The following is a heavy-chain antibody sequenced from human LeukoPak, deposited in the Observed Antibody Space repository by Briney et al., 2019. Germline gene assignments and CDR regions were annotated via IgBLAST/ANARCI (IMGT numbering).Heavy chain of an antibody. CDR3: ARSKIYDSSGYSSWGYFDY. Sequence: GGSLRLSCAASGFTFSSYAMSWVRQAPGKGLEWVSAISGSGGSTYYADSVKGRFTISRDNSKNTLYLQMNSLRAEDTAVYYCARSKIYDSSGYSSWGYFDYWGQGTLVTVSS. V-gene: IGHV3-23*01. CDR1: GFTFSSYA. CDR2: ISGSGGST. D-gene: IGHD3-22*01. J-gene: IGHJ4*02.